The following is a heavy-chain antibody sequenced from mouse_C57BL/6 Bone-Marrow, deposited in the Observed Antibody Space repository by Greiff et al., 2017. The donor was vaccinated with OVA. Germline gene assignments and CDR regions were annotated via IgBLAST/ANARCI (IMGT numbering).Heavy chain of an antibody. CDR2: IWSGGST. V-gene: IGHV2-2*01. CDR1: GFSLTSYG. Sequence: VKLVESGPGLVQPSQSLSITCTVSGFSLTSYGVHWVRQSPGKGLEWLGVIWSGGSTDYNAAFISRLSISKDNSKSQVFFKMNSLQADDTAIYYCARGEGYGNYGAYWGQGTLVTVSA. J-gene: IGHJ3*01. CDR3: ARGEGYGNYGAY. D-gene: IGHD2-1*01.